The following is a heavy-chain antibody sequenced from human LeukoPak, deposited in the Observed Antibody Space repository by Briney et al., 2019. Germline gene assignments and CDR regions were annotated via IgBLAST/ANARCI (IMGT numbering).Heavy chain of an antibody. V-gene: IGHV1-69*04. Sequence: SVKVSCKASGGTFSSYAISWVRQAPGQGLEWMGRIIPILGIANYAQKFQGRVTITADKSTSTAYMELSSLRSEDTAVYYCARVVTYYYDSSGYYYQYYFDYWGQGTLVTVSS. CDR3: ARVVTYYYDSSGYYYQYYFDY. J-gene: IGHJ4*02. CDR1: GGTFSSYA. CDR2: IIPILGIA. D-gene: IGHD3-22*01.